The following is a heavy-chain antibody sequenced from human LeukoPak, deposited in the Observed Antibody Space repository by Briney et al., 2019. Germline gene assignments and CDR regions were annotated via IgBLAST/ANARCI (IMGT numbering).Heavy chain of an antibody. CDR1: GGSISSHY. Sequence: PSETLSLTCTVSGGSISSHYWSWIRQPPGKGLEWIGYIYYSGSTNYNPSLKSRVTISVDTSKNQFSLKLSSVTAADTAVYYCARSYDFWSGPSRGGWFDPWGQGTLVTVSS. CDR3: ARSYDFWSGPSRGGWFDP. V-gene: IGHV4-59*11. J-gene: IGHJ5*02. D-gene: IGHD3-3*01. CDR2: IYYSGST.